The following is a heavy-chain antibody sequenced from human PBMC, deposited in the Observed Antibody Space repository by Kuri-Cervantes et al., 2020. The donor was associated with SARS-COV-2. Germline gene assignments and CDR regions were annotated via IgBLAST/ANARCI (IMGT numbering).Heavy chain of an antibody. Sequence: SETLSLTCTVSGGSISSYYWSWIRQPAGKGLEWIGRIYTSGSTNYNPSLTSRVTMSVDTSKNQFSLKLSSVTAADTAVYYCARVVPAADEGLYYYYMDVWGKGTTVTVSS. CDR2: IYTSGST. J-gene: IGHJ6*03. V-gene: IGHV4-4*07. CDR1: GGSISSYY. D-gene: IGHD2-2*01. CDR3: ARVVPAADEGLYYYYMDV.